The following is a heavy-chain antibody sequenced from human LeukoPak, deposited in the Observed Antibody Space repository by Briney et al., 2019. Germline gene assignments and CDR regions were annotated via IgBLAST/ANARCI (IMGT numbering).Heavy chain of an antibody. J-gene: IGHJ5*02. CDR3: ARVKVVVVPAAYPDWFDP. V-gene: IGHV4-31*03. CDR2: IYYSGST. Sequence: SQTLSLTCTVSGGSISSSGYYWSWIRQHPGKGLEWIGYIYYSGSTYYNPSLKSRVTISVDTSKNQFSLKLSSVTAADTAVYYCARVKVVVVPAAYPDWFDPWGQGTLVTVSS. D-gene: IGHD2-2*01. CDR1: GGSISSSGYY.